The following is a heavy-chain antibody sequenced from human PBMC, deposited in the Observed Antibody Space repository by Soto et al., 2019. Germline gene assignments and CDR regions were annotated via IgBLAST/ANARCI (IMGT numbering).Heavy chain of an antibody. CDR3: AREVNSSPARGPNWFDP. Sequence: QVQLQESGPGLVQPSGTLSLTCAVSGDSINNSHWWSWVRQTPGKGLEWIGETYHSGTTNYNPSLKTRHTISIDKSKNQFSLKMNSVTAADTAVYYCAREVNSSPARGPNWFDPWGQGTLVTVSS. CDR2: TYHSGTT. CDR1: GDSINNSHW. D-gene: IGHD6-13*01. V-gene: IGHV4-4*02. J-gene: IGHJ5*02.